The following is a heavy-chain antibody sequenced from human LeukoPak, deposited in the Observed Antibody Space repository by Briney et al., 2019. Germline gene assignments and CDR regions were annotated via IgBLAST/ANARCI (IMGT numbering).Heavy chain of an antibody. Sequence: ASVKVSCKASGYTFTSYYMHWVRQAPGQGLEWMGIINPSGGSTSYAQKFQGRVTMTRDTSTSTVYMELRSLRSDDTAVYYCARYSVRFLEWSRDAFDIWGQGTMVTVSS. CDR1: GYTFTSYY. D-gene: IGHD3-3*01. CDR3: ARYSVRFLEWSRDAFDI. J-gene: IGHJ3*02. CDR2: INPSGGST. V-gene: IGHV1-46*01.